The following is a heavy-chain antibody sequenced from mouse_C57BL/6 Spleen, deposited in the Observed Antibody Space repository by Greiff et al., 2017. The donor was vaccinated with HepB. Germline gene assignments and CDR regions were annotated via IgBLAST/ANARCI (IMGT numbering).Heavy chain of an antibody. CDR1: GYAFSSSW. D-gene: IGHD4-1*01. CDR3: AREAELGRYFDV. Sequence: VQLQQSGPELVKPGASVKISCKASGYAFSSSWMNWVKQRPGKGLEWIGRIYPGDGDTNYNGKFKGKATMTADKSSSTAYMQLSSLTSEDSAVYFCAREAELGRYFDVWGTGTTVTVSS. CDR2: IYPGDGDT. J-gene: IGHJ1*03. V-gene: IGHV1-82*01.